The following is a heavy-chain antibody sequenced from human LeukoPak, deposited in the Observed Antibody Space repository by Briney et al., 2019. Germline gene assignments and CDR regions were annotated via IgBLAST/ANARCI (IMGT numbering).Heavy chain of an antibody. Sequence: PSETLSLTCTVSGGSISSGGYYWSWIRQHPGKGLEWIGYIYYNGSTYYNLSLRSRVTISVDTSKNQFSLKLSSVTAADTAVYYCARLSIAAHPSPYYYYYMDVWGKGTTVTVSS. D-gene: IGHD6-6*01. V-gene: IGHV4-31*03. J-gene: IGHJ6*03. CDR3: ARLSIAAHPSPYYYYYMDV. CDR2: IYYNGST. CDR1: GGSISSGGYY.